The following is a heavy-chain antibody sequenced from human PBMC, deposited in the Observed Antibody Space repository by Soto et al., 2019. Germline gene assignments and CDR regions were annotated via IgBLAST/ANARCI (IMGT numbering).Heavy chain of an antibody. V-gene: IGHV4-59*01. CDR2: IYYSGST. CDR1: GGSISSYY. J-gene: IGHJ5*02. Sequence: QVQLQESGPGLVKPSETLSLTCTVSGGSISSYYWSWIRQPPGKGLEWIGYIYYSGSTNYTPSLKSRVTISVDTSKNQFSLKLSSVTAADTAVYYCARDLWSGYATHGNWFDPWGQGTLVTVSS. CDR3: ARDLWSGYATHGNWFDP. D-gene: IGHD3-3*01.